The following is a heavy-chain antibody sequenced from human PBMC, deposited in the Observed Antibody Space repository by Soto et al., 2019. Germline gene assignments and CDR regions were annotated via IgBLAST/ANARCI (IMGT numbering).Heavy chain of an antibody. CDR3: AREPEITILGVVIGGFDP. CDR2: INPNSGGT. CDR1: GYTFTGYY. J-gene: IGHJ5*02. Sequence: ASVKVSCKASGYTFTGYYMHWVRQAPGQGLEWMGWINPNSGGTNYAQKFQGRVTMTRDTSISTAYMELSKLRSDDTAVYYCAREPEITILGVVIGGFDPWGQGTLVTVSS. V-gene: IGHV1-2*02. D-gene: IGHD3-3*01.